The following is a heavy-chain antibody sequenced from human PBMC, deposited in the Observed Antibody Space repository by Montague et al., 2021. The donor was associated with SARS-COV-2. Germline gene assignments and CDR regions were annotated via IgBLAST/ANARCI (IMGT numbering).Heavy chain of an antibody. CDR2: ITSGGDYI. Sequence: SLRLSCAASGFTFSNFVMNWVRQAPGKGLEWVSSITSGGDYIWYADSLKGRFTGSRDNAKNSVYLQMSSLRAEDTAVYYCARALGRTGAFDIWGQGTAVTVSS. J-gene: IGHJ3*02. V-gene: IGHV3-21*01. CDR1: GFTFSNFV. CDR3: ARALGRTGAFDI. D-gene: IGHD4-17*01.